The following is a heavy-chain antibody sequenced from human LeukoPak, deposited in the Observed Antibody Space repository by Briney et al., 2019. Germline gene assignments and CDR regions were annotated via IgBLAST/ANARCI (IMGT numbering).Heavy chain of an antibody. CDR2: IHYSGST. V-gene: IGHV4-59*01. CDR1: GGSFSRYY. Sequence: SETLSLTCTVSGGSFSRYYWSWIRQPPGKGLEWIGNIHYSGSTNYNPSLKSRVTISVDTSKNQFSLRLSSVTAVDTAVYYCARVSGATITTYYGMDVWGQGTTVTVS. CDR3: ARVSGATITTYYGMDV. J-gene: IGHJ6*02. D-gene: IGHD5-12*01.